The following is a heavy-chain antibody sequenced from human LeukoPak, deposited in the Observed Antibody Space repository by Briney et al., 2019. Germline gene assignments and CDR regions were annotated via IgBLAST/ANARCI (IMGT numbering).Heavy chain of an antibody. Sequence: PGRSLRPSCAASGLTFSNYAMHWVRQAPGKGLEWGAVISFDGNIKYYVDSVKGRFTIYRDNSENTLYLQMDSLRPEDTAVYYCASSSAWKEVYYWGQGTLVTVSS. CDR3: ASSSAWKEVYY. V-gene: IGHV3-30*04. CDR2: ISFDGNIK. D-gene: IGHD6-25*01. CDR1: GLTFSNYA. J-gene: IGHJ4*02.